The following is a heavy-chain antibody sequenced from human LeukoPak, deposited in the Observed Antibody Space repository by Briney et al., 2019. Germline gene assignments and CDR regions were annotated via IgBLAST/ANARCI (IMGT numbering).Heavy chain of an antibody. CDR3: ARGGRYYDRSGYWVDI. V-gene: IGHV4-59*01. CDR1: GGSISSYY. D-gene: IGHD3-22*01. CDR2: IYYSGSS. Sequence: SETLSLTCTVSGGSISSYYWSWIRQPPGKGLEWIGYIYYSGSSNYNPSLRSRVTISVDTSKNQFSLKLSSVTASDTAVYYCARGGRYYDRSGYWVDIWGQGTMVTVSS. J-gene: IGHJ3*02.